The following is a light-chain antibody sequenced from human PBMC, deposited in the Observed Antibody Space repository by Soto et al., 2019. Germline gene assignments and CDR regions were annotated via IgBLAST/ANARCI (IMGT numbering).Light chain of an antibody. CDR1: QSVSSH. V-gene: IGKV3-11*01. CDR3: QQRADWWT. Sequence: EIVVTQSPATLSLSPGERATLSCRASQSVSSHLAWYQQKPGQAPRLLIDDASNRATGIPARFSGSGSGTDFTLTISSLEPEESAVYYCQQRADWWTFGQGTKVDIK. J-gene: IGKJ1*01. CDR2: DAS.